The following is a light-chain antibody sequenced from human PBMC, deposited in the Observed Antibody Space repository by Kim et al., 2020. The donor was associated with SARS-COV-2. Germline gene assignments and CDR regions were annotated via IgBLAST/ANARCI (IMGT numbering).Light chain of an antibody. CDR2: GAS. CDR1: QSVPSDH. Sequence: EIVLTQSPGTLSLSPGERATLSCRASQSVPSDHLAWYQHKPGEAPRLLISGASFRATGIPDRFAGSGSGTDFTLTISRLEPEDFAVYFCQQYGTSLLTFGGGTKLEI. CDR3: QQYGTSLLT. V-gene: IGKV3-20*01. J-gene: IGKJ4*01.